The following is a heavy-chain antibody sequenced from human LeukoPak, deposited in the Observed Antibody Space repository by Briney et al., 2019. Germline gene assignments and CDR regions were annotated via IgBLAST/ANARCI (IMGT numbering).Heavy chain of an antibody. Sequence: GESLKISCKGSGYTFTTYWIGWVRQLPGKGLEWIGLRNPADSDTRYSPSFQGQVTISVDKSISTAYLEWSSLKASDTAMYYCARHVSSSRVAYDVWGQGTMVTVSS. D-gene: IGHD2-2*01. J-gene: IGHJ3*01. V-gene: IGHV5-51*01. CDR3: ARHVSSSRVAYDV. CDR1: GYTFTTYW. CDR2: RNPADSDT.